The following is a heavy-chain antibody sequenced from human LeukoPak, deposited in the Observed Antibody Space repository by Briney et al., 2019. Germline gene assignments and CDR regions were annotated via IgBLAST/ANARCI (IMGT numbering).Heavy chain of an antibody. Sequence: GGSLRLSCAASGFSVSSNYMSWVRQAPGKGLEWVSFIYSGGSTYYEDSVKGRFTISRDNSKNTLYLQMNSLRAEDTAVYYCARRAGDYSHPYDYWGQGTLVTVSS. D-gene: IGHD3-22*01. CDR2: IYSGGST. V-gene: IGHV3-53*01. CDR3: ARRAGDYSHPYDY. J-gene: IGHJ4*02. CDR1: GFSVSSNY.